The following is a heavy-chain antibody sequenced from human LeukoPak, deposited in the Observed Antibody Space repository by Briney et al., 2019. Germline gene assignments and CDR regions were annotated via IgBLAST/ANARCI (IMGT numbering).Heavy chain of an antibody. Sequence: SETLSLTCAVYGGSFSGYYWSWIRQPPGKGLEWIGEINHSGSTNYNPSLKSRVTISVDTSKNQFSLKLSSVTAADTAVYYCARAPPVWDTLFDYWGQGTLVTVSS. CDR1: GGSFSGYY. V-gene: IGHV4-34*01. CDR3: ARAPPVWDTLFDY. D-gene: IGHD5-18*01. J-gene: IGHJ4*02. CDR2: INHSGST.